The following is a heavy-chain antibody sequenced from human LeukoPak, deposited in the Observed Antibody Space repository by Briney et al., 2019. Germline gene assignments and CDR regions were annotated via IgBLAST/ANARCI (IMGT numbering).Heavy chain of an antibody. J-gene: IGHJ4*02. Sequence: SETLSLTCTVSGGSISSSSYYWGWIRQPPGKGLEWIGSIYYSGSTYYNPSLKSRVTISVDTSKNQFSLKLSSVTAADTAVYYCARDDGYCSGGSCQVETFFDYWGQGTLVTVSS. CDR1: GGSISSSSYY. CDR2: IYYSGST. V-gene: IGHV4-39*07. CDR3: ARDDGYCSGGSCQVETFFDY. D-gene: IGHD2-15*01.